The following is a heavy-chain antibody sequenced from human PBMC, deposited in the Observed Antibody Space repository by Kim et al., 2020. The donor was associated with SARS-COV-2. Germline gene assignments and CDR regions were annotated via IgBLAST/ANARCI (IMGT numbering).Heavy chain of an antibody. J-gene: IGHJ5*02. CDR2: IWYDGSNK. CDR3: ARDHFRLWGTNWFDP. Sequence: GGSLRLSCAASGFTFSSYGMHWVRQAPGKGLEWVAVIWYDGSNKYYADSVKGRFTISRDNSKNTLYLQINSLRAEDTAVYYCARDHFRLWGTNWFDPWGQGTLVTVSS. CDR1: GFTFSSYG. D-gene: IGHD3-16*01. V-gene: IGHV3-33*01.